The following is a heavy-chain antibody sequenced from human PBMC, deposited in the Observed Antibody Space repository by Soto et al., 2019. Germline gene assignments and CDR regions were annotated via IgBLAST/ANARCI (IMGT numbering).Heavy chain of an antibody. J-gene: IGHJ1*01. Sequence: QVQLVQSGAELKKTGPSVKVYCKASVGTFSSYAISWVRQAPGQGPEWMGGIIPIFGTANYGQKFQGRVMITAVESTSTAYLELSSLRSEHTALYYCAIDYLGLGGKADYFYPCRQGTLVTVSS. CDR3: AIDYLGLGGKADYFYP. V-gene: IGHV1-69*01. CDR1: VGTFSSYA. D-gene: IGHD3-16*01. CDR2: IIPIFGTA.